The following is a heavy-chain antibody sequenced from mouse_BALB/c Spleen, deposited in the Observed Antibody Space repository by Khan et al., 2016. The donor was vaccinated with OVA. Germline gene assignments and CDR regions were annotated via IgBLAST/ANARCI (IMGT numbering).Heavy chain of an antibody. CDR3: ARYGSEDYFDY. V-gene: IGHV9-1*02. CDR2: INTYTGEP. CDR1: GYTFTNYG. J-gene: IGHJ2*01. Sequence: QIQLVQSGPELKKPGETVKISCKASGYTFTNYGMNWVKQAPGKGLKWMGWINTYTGEPTYADDFKGRFAFSLETSANTAYLQINNLKNEDMATYFCARYGSEDYFDYRGEGNTLTVSS. D-gene: IGHD1-1*01.